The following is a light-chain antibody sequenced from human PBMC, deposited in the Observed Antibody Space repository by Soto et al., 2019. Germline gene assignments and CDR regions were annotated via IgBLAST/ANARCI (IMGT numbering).Light chain of an antibody. CDR3: SSYTSSSTLV. J-gene: IGLJ2*01. V-gene: IGLV2-14*01. CDR2: DVS. CDR1: SSDVGDYNY. Sequence: QSALTQPASVSGSPGQSITISCTGTSSDVGDYNYVSWYQQHPGKAPKLMIYDVSNRLSGVSNRFSGSKSGNTASLTISGLQAEDEADYYCSSYTSSSTLVFGGGTKVTVL.